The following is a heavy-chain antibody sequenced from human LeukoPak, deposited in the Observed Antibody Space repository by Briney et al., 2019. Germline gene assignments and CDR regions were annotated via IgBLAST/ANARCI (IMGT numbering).Heavy chain of an antibody. V-gene: IGHV1-2*02. J-gene: IGHJ1*01. Sequence: ASVKVSCKASGYTFTDYYLHWVRQAPGQGLEWMGWVHPNSGGTNYAQKFQGRVAMTRDTSISTAYMELSSLRSDDTAVYYCARLAAVPGWGQGTLVTVSS. CDR2: VHPNSGGT. CDR3: ARLAAVPG. CDR1: GYTFTDYY. D-gene: IGHD6-19*01.